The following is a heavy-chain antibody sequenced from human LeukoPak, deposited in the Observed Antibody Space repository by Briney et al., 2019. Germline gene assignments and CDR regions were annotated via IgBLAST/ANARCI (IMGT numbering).Heavy chain of an antibody. CDR2: IYYSGST. J-gene: IGHJ4*02. CDR1: GGSISGSSYY. Sequence: SETLSLTCTVSGGSISGSSYYWGWIRQPPGKGLEWIGSIYYSGSTYYNPSLKSRVTISVDTSKNQFSLKLSSVTAADTAVYYCARPSYSYGADYWGQGTLVTVSS. D-gene: IGHD5-18*01. V-gene: IGHV4-39*01. CDR3: ARPSYSYGADY.